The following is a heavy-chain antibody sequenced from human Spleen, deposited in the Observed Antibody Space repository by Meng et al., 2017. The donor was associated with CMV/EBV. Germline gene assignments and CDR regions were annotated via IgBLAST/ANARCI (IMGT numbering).Heavy chain of an antibody. J-gene: IGHJ6*02. CDR1: GFTFSDYY. CDR2: IYSGGTT. D-gene: IGHD6-13*01. V-gene: IGHV3-53*01. Sequence: GESLKISCAASGFTFSDYYMSWIRQAPGKGLEWVSVIYSGGTTYYADSVKGRFTISRDNSKNTLYLQMNSLRAEDTAVYYCARDIAAAGTVRRHYYHYGMDVWGQGTTVTVSS. CDR3: ARDIAAAGTVRRHYYHYGMDV.